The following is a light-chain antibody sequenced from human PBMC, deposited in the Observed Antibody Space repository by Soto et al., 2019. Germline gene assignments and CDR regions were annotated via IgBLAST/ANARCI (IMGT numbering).Light chain of an antibody. CDR1: QGVNSF. CDR2: GAS. CDR3: QQYNSYSYT. J-gene: IGKJ5*01. Sequence: DIQFTQSPSFLSASVGDRVTIPCRASQGVNSFLAWYQQKPGKAPEILIYGASTLQSGVPSRFRGSGSGTEFTLTISRLQPEDLATYYCQQYNSYSYTFGQGTRLEIK. V-gene: IGKV1-9*01.